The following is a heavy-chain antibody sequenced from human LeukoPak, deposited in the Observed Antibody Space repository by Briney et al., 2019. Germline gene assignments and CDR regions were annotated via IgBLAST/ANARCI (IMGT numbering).Heavy chain of an antibody. D-gene: IGHD1-1*01. Sequence: RPSETLSLTCEVSGYSISSGYYWGWIRQPPGKGLEWIGSMYHSGSTYYNPSLQSRVTLSADTSNNQFSLRLTSVTAADTAVYYCARRRRLRAGRQSYFDYWGQGTLVTVSS. CDR3: ARRRRLRAGRQSYFDY. J-gene: IGHJ4*02. CDR1: GYSISSGYY. CDR2: MYHSGST. V-gene: IGHV4-38-2*01.